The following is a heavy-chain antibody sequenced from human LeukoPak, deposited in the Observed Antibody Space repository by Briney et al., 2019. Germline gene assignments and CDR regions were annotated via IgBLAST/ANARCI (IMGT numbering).Heavy chain of an antibody. CDR1: GFTFSMSW. J-gene: IGHJ6*03. Sequence: GGSLRLSCAASGFTFSMSWMTWVRQAPGKGLEWVASINGHGSEIHYVDSVKGRFTISRDNAKNSLYLQMNSLRAEDTAVYYCATGFFYFYYMDVWGKGTTVTISS. CDR2: INGHGSEI. D-gene: IGHD1-1*01. V-gene: IGHV3-7*01. CDR3: ATGFFYFYYMDV.